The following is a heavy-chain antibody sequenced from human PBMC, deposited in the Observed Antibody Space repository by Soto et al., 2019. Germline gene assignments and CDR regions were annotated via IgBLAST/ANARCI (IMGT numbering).Heavy chain of an antibody. CDR3: ARDLRVGYYDSSGYYDY. Sequence: QVQLVQSGAEVKKPGASVKVSCKASGYTFTSYGISWVRQAPGQGLEWMGWISAYNGNTNYAQKLQGRVTMTTDTSTSTAYMELRSLRSDDTAVYYCARDLRVGYYDSSGYYDYWGQGTLVTVSS. CDR1: GYTFTSYG. V-gene: IGHV1-18*01. J-gene: IGHJ4*02. D-gene: IGHD3-22*01. CDR2: ISAYNGNT.